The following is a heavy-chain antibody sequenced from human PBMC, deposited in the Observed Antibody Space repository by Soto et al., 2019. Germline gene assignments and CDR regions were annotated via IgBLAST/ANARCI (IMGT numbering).Heavy chain of an antibody. CDR3: ARESEDLTSNFDY. CDR1: GFTFTRYS. CDR2: ISSTTNYI. V-gene: IGHV3-21*01. Sequence: GGSLRLSCAASGFTFTRYSMNWVRQAPGKGLEWVSSISSTTNYIYYADSMKGRFTVSRDNAKNSVYLEMNSLSAEDTAVYYCARESEDLTSNFDYWGQGTQVTVSS. J-gene: IGHJ4*02.